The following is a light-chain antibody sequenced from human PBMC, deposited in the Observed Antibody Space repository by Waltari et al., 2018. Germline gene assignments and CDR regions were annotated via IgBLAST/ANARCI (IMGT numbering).Light chain of an antibody. V-gene: IGLV2-8*01. CDR1: ARDIGGFHF. J-gene: IGLJ2*01. CDR2: DVI. CDR3: CSFSGANNLL. Sequence: QSALTQPPSASGSPGQSVTFSCTVTARDIGGFHFVSWYQQHPDKAPRLIIYDVIKRPSGVADLFSGSKSGNTASLTVSGLQAEDEADYFCCSFSGANNLLFGGGTRLTV.